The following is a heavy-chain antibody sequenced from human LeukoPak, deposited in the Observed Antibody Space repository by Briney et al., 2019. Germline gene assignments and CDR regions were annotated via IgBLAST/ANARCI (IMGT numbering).Heavy chain of an antibody. J-gene: IGHJ2*01. CDR1: GGSTGTRSYY. CDR2: FYYSGST. V-gene: IGHV4-39*01. D-gene: IGHD2-15*01. CDR3: AGRDCSGGSCLPLWYFDL. Sequence: SETLSLTCTVSGGSTGTRSYYWGWIRRPPGKGLEWIGSFYYSGSTYRNPSLKSRVTISVDTSKNQFSLMLSSVTAADTAVYYCAGRDCSGGSCLPLWYFDLWGRGTLVTVSS.